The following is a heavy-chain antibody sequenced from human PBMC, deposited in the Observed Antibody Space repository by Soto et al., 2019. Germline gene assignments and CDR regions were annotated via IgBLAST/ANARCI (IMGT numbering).Heavy chain of an antibody. CDR2: IYYSGST. J-gene: IGHJ5*02. V-gene: IGHV4-39*01. CDR3: ARQQLELMTMNWFDP. CDR1: GGSISSSSYY. Sequence: SETLSLTCTVSGGSISSSSYYWGWIRQPPGKGLEWIGSIYYSGSTYYNPSLKSRVTISVDTSKNQFSLKLSSVTAADTAVYYCARQQLELMTMNWFDPWGQGTLVTVSS. D-gene: IGHD1-7*01.